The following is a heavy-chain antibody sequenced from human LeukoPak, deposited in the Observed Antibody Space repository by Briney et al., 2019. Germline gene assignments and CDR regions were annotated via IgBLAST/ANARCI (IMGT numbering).Heavy chain of an antibody. CDR1: GSTFTVYY. CDR2: IVPNSGGK. J-gene: IGHJ3*02. V-gene: IGHV1-2*02. D-gene: IGHD3-9*01. Sequence: ASVKLSCTASGSTFTVYYIHWMRQAPGQGREWMGWIVPNSGGKNYAQKFQGRVTMTRDTSISTVYMELSSLRSDDTAVYFCARGILMTGNYGAFDIWGQGTTVTVSS. CDR3: ARGILMTGNYGAFDI.